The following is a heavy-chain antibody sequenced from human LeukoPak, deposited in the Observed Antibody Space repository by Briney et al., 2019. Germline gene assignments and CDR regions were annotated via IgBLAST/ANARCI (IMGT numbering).Heavy chain of an antibody. V-gene: IGHV3-33*01. J-gene: IGHJ3*02. CDR3: ARSLEVVVVAANAFDI. CDR2: VWYDGSNK. Sequence: PGGSLRLSCAASGLTFSSYGMHWVRQAPGKGLEWVAVVWYDGSNKYYADSVKGRFTISRDNSKNTLYLQMDSLRAEDTAVYYCARSLEVVVVAANAFDIWGQGTMVTVSS. D-gene: IGHD2-15*01. CDR1: GLTFSSYG.